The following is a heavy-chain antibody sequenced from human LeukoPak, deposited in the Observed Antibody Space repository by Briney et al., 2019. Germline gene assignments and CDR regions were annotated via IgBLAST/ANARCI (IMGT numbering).Heavy chain of an antibody. CDR1: GYTFTSYY. J-gene: IGHJ4*02. V-gene: IGHV1-46*01. D-gene: IGHD3-22*01. Sequence: ASVKVSCKASGYTFTSYYMHWVRQAPGQGLEWMGIINPSGGSTSYAQKFQGRVTMTRDTSTSTVYMELSSLRSEDTAVYYCARCRTYYYDSSGYYFDDWGQGTLVTVSS. CDR3: ARCRTYYYDSSGYYFDD. CDR2: INPSGGST.